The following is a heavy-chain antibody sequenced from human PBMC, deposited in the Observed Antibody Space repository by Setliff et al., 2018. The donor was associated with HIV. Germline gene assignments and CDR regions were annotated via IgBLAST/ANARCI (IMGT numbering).Heavy chain of an antibody. CDR1: GGSLSGYY. V-gene: IGHV4-34*01. D-gene: IGHD3-3*01. Sequence: LSLTCAVYGGSLSGYYWSWIRQAPGKGLEWIGEINHRGRTRYNPSLKSRVTISVETSKNQFSLRVNSVTAADTAFYYCARGFSGDYVFTGYMDAWGKGTTVTVSS. CDR3: ARGFSGDYVFTGYMDA. CDR2: INHRGRT. J-gene: IGHJ6*03.